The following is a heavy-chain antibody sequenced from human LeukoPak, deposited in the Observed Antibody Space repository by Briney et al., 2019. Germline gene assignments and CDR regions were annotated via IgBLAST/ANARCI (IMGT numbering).Heavy chain of an antibody. D-gene: IGHD4-17*01. CDR2: INSNSGGT. CDR1: GYTFTSYD. CDR3: ARGYGDYGFDY. Sequence: ASVKVSCKASGYTFTSYDINWVRQAPGQGLEWMGWINSNSGGTNYAQKFQGWVTMTRDTSISTAYMELSRLRSDDTAVYYCARGYGDYGFDYWGQGALVTVSS. J-gene: IGHJ4*02. V-gene: IGHV1-2*04.